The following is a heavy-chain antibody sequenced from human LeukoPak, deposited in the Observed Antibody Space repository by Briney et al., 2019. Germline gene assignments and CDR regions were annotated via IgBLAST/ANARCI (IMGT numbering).Heavy chain of an antibody. CDR3: ARDSREILELLHAFDI. CDR1: GGSISSNNYL. Sequence: PSETLSLTCTVSGGSISSNNYLWGWIRQPAGKGLEWIGRIYTSGSTNYNPSLKSRVTMSVDTSKNQFSLKLSSVTAADTAVYYCARDSREILELLHAFDIWGQGTMVTVSS. J-gene: IGHJ3*02. V-gene: IGHV4-61*02. D-gene: IGHD1-26*01. CDR2: IYTSGST.